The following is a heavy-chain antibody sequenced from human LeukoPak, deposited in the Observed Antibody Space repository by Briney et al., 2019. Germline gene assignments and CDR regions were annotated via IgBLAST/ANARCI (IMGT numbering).Heavy chain of an antibody. CDR1: GFPFETNA. CDR3: AKDWIQFNRVFDCFDS. V-gene: IGHV3-23*01. D-gene: IGHD5-18*01. Sequence: GGSLRLSCATSGFPFETNAMSWVRQAPGKGLEWVATIGDTETFYADSVTGRFTISRDNSKDTVNLQMNRLRVEDTAIYYCAKDWIQFNRVFDCFDSWGQGTLVTVSS. CDR2: IGDTET. J-gene: IGHJ4*02.